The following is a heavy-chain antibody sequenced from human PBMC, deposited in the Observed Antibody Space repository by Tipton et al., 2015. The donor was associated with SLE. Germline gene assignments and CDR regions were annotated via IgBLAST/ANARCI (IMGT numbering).Heavy chain of an antibody. Sequence: TLSLTCSVSGGSISSYYWNWIRLPPGKGLEWVGYSFYSGTTNTNHTLNSRVTISVDTSKNQFSLTLNSVTAADTAVYYCARDVRWHSSSIWNCDLWGRGTLVSVSS. CDR1: GGSISSYY. D-gene: IGHD1-26*01. J-gene: IGHJ2*01. CDR3: ARDVRWHSSSIWNCDL. V-gene: IGHV4-59*01. CDR2: SFYSGTT.